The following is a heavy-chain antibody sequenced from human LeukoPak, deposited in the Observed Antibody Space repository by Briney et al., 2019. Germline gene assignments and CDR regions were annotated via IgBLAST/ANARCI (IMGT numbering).Heavy chain of an antibody. V-gene: IGHV3-30*02. Sequence: PGGSLRLSCAASGFTFSSYGMHWVRQAPGKGLEWVAFIRYDGGNKYYADSVKGRFTISRDNSKNTLYLQMNSLRAEDTAVYYCAKNRRVTYYYDSSGYPSLGTSWGQGTLVTVSS. CDR1: GFTFSSYG. J-gene: IGHJ5*02. CDR3: AKNRRVTYYYDSSGYPSLGTS. CDR2: IRYDGGNK. D-gene: IGHD3-22*01.